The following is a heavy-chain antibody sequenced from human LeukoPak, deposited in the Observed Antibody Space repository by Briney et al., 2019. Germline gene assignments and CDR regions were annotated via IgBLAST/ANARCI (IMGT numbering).Heavy chain of an antibody. V-gene: IGHV1-18*01. Sequence: ASVKVSCMASGYTFTNYGIMWVRQAPGQGLEWMGWISAYTGKTKYIEKYQGRVTMTTDSSTNTAYMEMRRLTLDDTAVYYYARDEGEWESRNYWGQGTQVIVSS. CDR3: ARDEGEWESRNY. D-gene: IGHD1-26*01. CDR2: ISAYTGKT. J-gene: IGHJ4*02. CDR1: GYTFTNYG.